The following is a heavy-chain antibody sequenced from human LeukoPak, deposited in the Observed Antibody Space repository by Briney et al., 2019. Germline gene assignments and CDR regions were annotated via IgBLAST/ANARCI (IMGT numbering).Heavy chain of an antibody. Sequence: GGSLRLSGADSEFTFSTFDMHWVRQAPGKGLEWLAVISYNGSKIYYADSVKGRFTISRDNSKNTLHLQMNSLRAEDTAVYYCAKDGGQVVVLPALGLGYWGQGTLVTVSS. V-gene: IGHV3-30*18. CDR3: AKDGGQVVVLPALGLGY. CDR2: ISYNGSKI. J-gene: IGHJ4*02. CDR1: EFTFSTFD. D-gene: IGHD2-2*01.